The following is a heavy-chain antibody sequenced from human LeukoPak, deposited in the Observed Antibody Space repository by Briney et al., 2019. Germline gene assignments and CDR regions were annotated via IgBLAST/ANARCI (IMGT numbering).Heavy chain of an antibody. CDR2: IDTSGNT. CDR3: ARDRGSGWYVY. Sequence: SSETLSLTCTVSGGSIRTYYWSWIRQPAGKGLEWIGRIDTSGNTNYDPSLKGRITMSVDTSKNHFSLKLSSVTAADTAVYYCARDRGSGWYVYWGQGTLVTVSS. J-gene: IGHJ4*02. CDR1: GGSIRTYY. V-gene: IGHV4-4*07. D-gene: IGHD6-19*01.